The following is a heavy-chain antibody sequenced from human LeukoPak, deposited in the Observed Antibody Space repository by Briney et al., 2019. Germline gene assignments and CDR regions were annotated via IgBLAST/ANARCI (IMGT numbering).Heavy chain of an antibody. D-gene: IGHD3-22*01. CDR1: GGSIFSYY. J-gene: IGHJ2*01. CDR2: IYSNGIT. CDR3: ARRAYYDSSGYSPTSGYFDL. Sequence: SSETLSLTCTVSGGSIFSYYWNWIRQPPGKGLEWIGCIYSNGITNYSPSLRSRGSISIATSKNQFSLRLTSVAAADTAIYYCARRAYYDSSGYSPTSGYFDLWGRGTLVTV. V-gene: IGHV4-4*08.